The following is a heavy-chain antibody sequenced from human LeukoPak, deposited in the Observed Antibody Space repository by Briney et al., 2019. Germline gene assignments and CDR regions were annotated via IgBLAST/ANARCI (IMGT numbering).Heavy chain of an antibody. CDR1: GGSISSGDYY. CDR2: IYYSGST. CDR3: AREGAAMVYFDY. V-gene: IGHV4-30-4*08. J-gene: IGHJ4*02. D-gene: IGHD5-18*01. Sequence: TLSLTCTVSGGSISSGDYYWSWIRQPPGKGLEWIGYIYYSGSTYYNPSLKSRVTISVDTSKNQFSLKLSSVTAADTAVYYCAREGAAMVYFDYWGQGTLVTVSS.